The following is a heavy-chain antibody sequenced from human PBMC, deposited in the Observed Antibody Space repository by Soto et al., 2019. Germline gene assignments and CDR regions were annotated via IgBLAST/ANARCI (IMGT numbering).Heavy chain of an antibody. CDR1: RGSISSGVYS. Sequence: PSETLSRTFPVSRGSISSGVYSWSWVLQPPGKGLEWIGYIYYSGSTYYNPSLKSRVTISVDTSKNQFSLKLSSVTAADTAVYYCARSSVVATILAYWAQGMLVSVSS. CDR3: ARSSVVATILAY. J-gene: IGHJ4*02. CDR2: IYYSGST. V-gene: IGHV4-30-4*01. D-gene: IGHD5-12*01.